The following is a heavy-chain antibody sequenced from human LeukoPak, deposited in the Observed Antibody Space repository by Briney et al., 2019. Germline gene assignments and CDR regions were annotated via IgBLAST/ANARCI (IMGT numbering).Heavy chain of an antibody. CDR3: ARGSSGWYYYYYYMDV. J-gene: IGHJ6*03. CDR1: GFTLTSYY. CDR2: INPSGGRT. Sequence: SVKASCQASGFTLTSYYLHCVRHAPDHGHEWMVIINPSGGRTSYAQKFQGRVTMTRDTSTSTVYMELSSLRSEDTAVYYCARGSSGWYYYYYYMDVWGKGTTVTISS. D-gene: IGHD6-19*01. V-gene: IGHV1-46*01.